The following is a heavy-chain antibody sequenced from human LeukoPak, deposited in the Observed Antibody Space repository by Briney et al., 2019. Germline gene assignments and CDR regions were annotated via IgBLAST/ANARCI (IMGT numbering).Heavy chain of an antibody. CDR3: ARGARGATTRNYYYYYMDV. V-gene: IGHV1-69*13. Sequence: ASVKVSCKASGGTFSSYAISWVRQAPGQGLEWMGGIIPIFGTANYAQKFQGRVTITADESTSTAYMELSSLRSEDTAVYYCARGARGATTRNYYYYYMDVWGKGTTVTVSS. J-gene: IGHJ6*03. D-gene: IGHD1-26*01. CDR1: GGTFSSYA. CDR2: IIPIFGTA.